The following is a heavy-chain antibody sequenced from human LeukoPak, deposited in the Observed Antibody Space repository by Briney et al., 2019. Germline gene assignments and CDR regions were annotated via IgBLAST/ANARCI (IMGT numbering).Heavy chain of an antibody. D-gene: IGHD6-13*01. CDR3: AKDDGLAAAGTSFDY. V-gene: IGHV3-30*02. CDR2: IRYDGSNK. Sequence: GGSLRLSCAASGFTFSSYGMHWVRQAPGKGLEWVAFIRYDGSNKYCADSVKGRFTISRGNSKNTLYLQMNSLRAEDTAVYYCAKDDGLAAAGTSFDYWGQGTLVTVSS. J-gene: IGHJ4*02. CDR1: GFTFSSYG.